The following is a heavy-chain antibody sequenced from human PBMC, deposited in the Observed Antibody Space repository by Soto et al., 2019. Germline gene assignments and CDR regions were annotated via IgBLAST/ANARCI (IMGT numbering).Heavy chain of an antibody. CDR2: IYYSGTT. J-gene: IGHJ5*02. D-gene: IGHD6-19*01. Sequence: SETLSLTCSVSGGSMRGSTSNFYWSWIRQSPGKGLEWIGYIYYSGTTNYNPSLKSRLTISVDTSKNQFSLKLSSVTAADTAVYYCASAGIAVAGSLYNWFDPWGQGTLVTVSS. CDR1: GGSMRGSTSNFY. V-gene: IGHV4-61*01. CDR3: ASAGIAVAGSLYNWFDP.